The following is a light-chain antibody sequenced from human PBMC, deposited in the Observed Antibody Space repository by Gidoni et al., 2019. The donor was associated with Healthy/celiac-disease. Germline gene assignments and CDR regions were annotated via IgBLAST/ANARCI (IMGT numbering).Light chain of an antibody. Sequence: DIQMTQPPSSLSASVGDRVTITCRASQSISSYLNWYQQKPGKAHKLLIYAASSLQSGVPSRFSGSGSGTDFTLTISSLQPEDFATYYCQQSYSTPLYTFXQXTKLEIK. J-gene: IGKJ2*01. CDR1: QSISSY. V-gene: IGKV1-39*01. CDR2: AAS. CDR3: QQSYSTPLYT.